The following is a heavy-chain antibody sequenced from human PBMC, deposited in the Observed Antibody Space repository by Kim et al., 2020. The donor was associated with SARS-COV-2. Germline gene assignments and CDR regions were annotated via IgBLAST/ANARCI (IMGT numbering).Heavy chain of an antibody. J-gene: IGHJ6*02. CDR2: ISYDGSNK. CDR1: GFTFSSCA. V-gene: IGHV3-30-3*01. CDR3: ARDPRPRLRGLTYPYYGMYV. D-gene: IGHD3-10*01. Sequence: GGSLRLSCAASGFTFSSCAIHWVRQAPGKGLEWVAVISYDGSNKNYADSVKGRFTISRDNSKNTLYLQMNSLRAEDTALYYCARDPRPRLRGLTYPYYGMYVWGHRAPGTASS.